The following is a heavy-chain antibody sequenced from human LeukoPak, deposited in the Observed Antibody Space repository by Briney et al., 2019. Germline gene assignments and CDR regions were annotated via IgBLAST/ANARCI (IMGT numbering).Heavy chain of an antibody. CDR1: GGTFSSYA. CDR3: ARTSGDHEDY. Sequence: SVKVSCQASGGTFSSYAISWVRQAPGQGLEWMGRIIPILGIANYAQKFQGRVTITADKSTSTAYMELSSLRSEDTAVYYCARTSGDHEDYWGQGTLVTVSS. CDR2: IIPILGIA. V-gene: IGHV1-69*04. J-gene: IGHJ4*02. D-gene: IGHD2-2*01.